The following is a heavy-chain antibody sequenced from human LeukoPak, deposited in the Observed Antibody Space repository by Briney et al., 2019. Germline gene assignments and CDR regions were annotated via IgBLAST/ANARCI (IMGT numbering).Heavy chain of an antibody. Sequence: ASVKVSCKASGYTFTSYAMNWVRQAPGQGLEWMGWISAYNGNTNYAQKLQGRVTMTTDTSTSTAYMELRSLRSDDTAVYYCARDKSRYDSRSDYWGQGTLVTVSS. D-gene: IGHD3-22*01. CDR1: GYTFTSYA. J-gene: IGHJ4*02. V-gene: IGHV1-18*01. CDR3: ARDKSRYDSRSDY. CDR2: ISAYNGNT.